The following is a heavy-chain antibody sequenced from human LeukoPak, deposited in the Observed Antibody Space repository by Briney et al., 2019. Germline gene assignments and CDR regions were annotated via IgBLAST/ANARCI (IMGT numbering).Heavy chain of an antibody. J-gene: IGHJ4*02. CDR2: IYHSGST. D-gene: IGHD1-1*01. V-gene: IGHV4-38-2*01. CDR1: GGSFSGYY. Sequence: NPSETLSLTCAVYGGSFSGYYWGWIRQPPGKGLEWIGSIYHSGSTYYNPSLKSRVTISVDTSKNQFSLKLRSVTAADTAVYYCARDDRVTAPTYWGQGTLVTVSS. CDR3: ARDDRVTAPTY.